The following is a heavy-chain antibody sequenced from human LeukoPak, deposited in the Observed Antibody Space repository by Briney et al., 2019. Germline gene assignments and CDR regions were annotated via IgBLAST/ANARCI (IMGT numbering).Heavy chain of an antibody. V-gene: IGHV4-34*01. CDR1: GGSFSGYY. Sequence: SETLSLTCAVYGGSFSGYYWSWIRQPPGKGLEWIGEINHSGSTNYNPSLKSRVTISIDTSKNQFSLKPSSVTAADTAVYYCARGLPNDYWGQGTLVTVSS. CDR3: ARGLPNDY. CDR2: INHSGST. J-gene: IGHJ4*02.